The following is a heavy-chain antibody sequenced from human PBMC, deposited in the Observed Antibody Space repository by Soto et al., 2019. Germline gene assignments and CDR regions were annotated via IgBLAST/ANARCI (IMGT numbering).Heavy chain of an antibody. Sequence: PSETLSLTCTVSGGSISSYYWSWIRQPAGKGLEWIGRIYTSGSTNYNPSLKSRVTMSVDTSKNQFSLKLSSVTAADTAVYYCAREMALERRDYYYYYGMDVWGQGTTVTVSS. D-gene: IGHD1-1*01. J-gene: IGHJ6*02. V-gene: IGHV4-4*07. CDR1: GGSISSYY. CDR3: AREMALERRDYYYYYGMDV. CDR2: IYTSGST.